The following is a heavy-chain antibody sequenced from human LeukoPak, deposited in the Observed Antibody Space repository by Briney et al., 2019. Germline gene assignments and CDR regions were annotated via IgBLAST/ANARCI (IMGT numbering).Heavy chain of an antibody. D-gene: IGHD3-22*01. J-gene: IGHJ4*02. CDR1: GYSFTSHW. V-gene: IGHV5-51*01. Sequence: GESLKISCKGSGYSFTSHWIGWVRQMPGKGLEWMGIIYPGDSDTRYSPSFQGQVTISADKSISTAYLQWSSLKASDTAMYYCARRYDSSGLSFDYWGQGTLVTVSS. CDR3: ARRYDSSGLSFDY. CDR2: IYPGDSDT.